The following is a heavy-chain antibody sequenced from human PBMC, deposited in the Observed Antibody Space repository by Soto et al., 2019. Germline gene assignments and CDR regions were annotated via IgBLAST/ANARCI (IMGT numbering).Heavy chain of an antibody. CDR3: ARDVGLDSDDFFAY. D-gene: IGHD3-9*01. Sequence: LRLSCTASGFTFTSYGMGWVRQAPGKGLQWVSTIRGDGGQTHYTDSVKGRFSISRDNSKNTVYLQMDSLRAEDTAMYFCARDVGLDSDDFFAYGGQGTQVTVYS. V-gene: IGHV3-23*01. CDR2: IRGDGGQT. CDR1: GFTFTSYG. J-gene: IGHJ4*02.